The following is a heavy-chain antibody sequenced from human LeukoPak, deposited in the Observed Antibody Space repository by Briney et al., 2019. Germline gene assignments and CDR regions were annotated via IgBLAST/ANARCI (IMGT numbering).Heavy chain of an antibody. V-gene: IGHV3-23*01. D-gene: IGHD3-10*01. CDR1: XFTFSNYA. CDR2: ISGNGGST. CDR3: AKAQYGSGSYSFDY. J-gene: IGHJ4*02. Sequence: HPGGSLRLSCAASXFTFSNYAMSWVRQAPGKGLEWVSTISGNGGSTDYADSVKGRFTISRDNSKNTLYLQMNSLRAEDTAVYYCAKAQYGSGSYSFDYWGQGTLVTVSS.